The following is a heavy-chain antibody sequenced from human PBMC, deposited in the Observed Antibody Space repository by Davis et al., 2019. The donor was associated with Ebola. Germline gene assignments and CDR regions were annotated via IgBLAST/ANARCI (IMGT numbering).Heavy chain of an antibody. CDR2: IYYIGST. D-gene: IGHD3-10*01. CDR1: GGSISSSSYY. V-gene: IGHV4-61*05. Sequence: MPSETLSLTCTVSGGSISSSSYYWSWIRQPPGKGLEWIGYIYYIGSTNYNPSLKSRVTISVDTSKNQFSLKLSSVTAADTAVYYCARSRWFRGRDAFDIWGQGTMVTVSS. J-gene: IGHJ3*02. CDR3: ARSRWFRGRDAFDI.